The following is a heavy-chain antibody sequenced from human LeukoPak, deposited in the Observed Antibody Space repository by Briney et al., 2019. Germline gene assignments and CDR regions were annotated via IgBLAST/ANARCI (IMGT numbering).Heavy chain of an antibody. CDR3: TRDLTTVTTAFDD. J-gene: IGHJ4*02. Sequence: PGGSLTLSCAPSGLTLSSYGMNWVRHAPGKGLEWVAFISIRGTIYYADPVRGRFTISRDNARNSLYLEMNSLRAEDTVVYYCTRDLTTVTTAFDDWGQGTLVTVSS. CDR2: ISIRGTI. D-gene: IGHD4-11*01. V-gene: IGHV3-48*04. CDR1: GLTLSSYG.